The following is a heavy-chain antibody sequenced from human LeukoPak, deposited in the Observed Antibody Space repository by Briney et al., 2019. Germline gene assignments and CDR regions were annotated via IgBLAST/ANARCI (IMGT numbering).Heavy chain of an antibody. CDR2: IKQDGSEK. CDR1: GFTLSSYW. V-gene: IGHV3-7*01. CDR3: ARDYGDPGYYYYGMDV. J-gene: IGHJ6*02. D-gene: IGHD4-17*01. Sequence: GGSLRLSCAASGFTLSSYWMSWVRHAPGKGLEWVANIKQDGSEKYYVDSVKGRFTISRDNAKNSLYLQMNSLRAEDTAVYYCARDYGDPGYYYYGMDVWGQGTTVTVPS.